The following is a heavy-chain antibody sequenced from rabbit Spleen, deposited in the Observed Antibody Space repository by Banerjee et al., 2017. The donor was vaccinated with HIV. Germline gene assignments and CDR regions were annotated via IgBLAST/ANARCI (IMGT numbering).Heavy chain of an antibody. CDR1: GISFGISDY. V-gene: IGHV1S45*01. D-gene: IGHD1-1*01. J-gene: IGHJ6*01. CDR3: ARDTSSSFSSYGMDL. Sequence: QQQLEESGGGLVKPGGTLTLTCKASGISFGISDYMCWVRQAPGKGLEWIACIEVGSSDFTYFATWAKGRFTISKTSSTTVTLQATRLTGADTATYFCARDTSSSFSSYGMDLWGPGTLVTVS. CDR2: IEVGSSDFT.